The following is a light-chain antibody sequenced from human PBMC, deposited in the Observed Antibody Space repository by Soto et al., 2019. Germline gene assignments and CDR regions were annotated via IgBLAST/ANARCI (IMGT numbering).Light chain of an antibody. CDR2: EVS. Sequence: LTQPASVFGSPGQSITFSCTGTSSDVGGYNFVSWHQQHPGKAPKLMIYEVSSRPSGVSNRFSGSKSGNTASLTISGLQPEDEADYYCSSYTTSTTVVFGTGTKVTVL. CDR3: SSYTTSTTVV. J-gene: IGLJ1*01. V-gene: IGLV2-14*03. CDR1: SSDVGGYNF.